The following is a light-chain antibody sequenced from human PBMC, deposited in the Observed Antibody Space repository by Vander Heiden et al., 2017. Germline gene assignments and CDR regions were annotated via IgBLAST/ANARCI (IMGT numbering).Light chain of an antibody. V-gene: IGLV1-40*01. CDR2: GNS. CDR1: SSNIGTGYD. CDR3: QSYDSSLSASV. J-gene: IGLJ3*02. Sequence: QSVLTQPPSVSGAQWQRVTISCTGSSSNIGTGYDVHWYQQLPGTAPKLLIYGNSNRPSGVPDRFSGSKSGTSASLAITGLEAEDEADYYCQSYDSSLSASVFGGGTKLTVL.